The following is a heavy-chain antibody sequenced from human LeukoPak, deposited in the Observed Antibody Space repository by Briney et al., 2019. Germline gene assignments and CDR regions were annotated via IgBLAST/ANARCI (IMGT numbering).Heavy chain of an antibody. CDR2: IYYSGST. CDR3: AREGEYYYGSGSYYLFDY. V-gene: IGHV4-59*12. CDR1: GGSISSYY. D-gene: IGHD3-10*01. J-gene: IGHJ4*02. Sequence: SETLSLTCTVSGGSISSYYWSWIRQPPGKGLEWIGYIYYSGSTNYNPSLKSRVTISVDTSKNQFSLKLSSVTAADTAVYYCAREGEYYYGSGSYYLFDYWGQGTLVTVSS.